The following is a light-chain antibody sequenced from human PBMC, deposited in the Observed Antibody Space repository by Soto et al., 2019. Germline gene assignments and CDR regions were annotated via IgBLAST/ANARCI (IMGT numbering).Light chain of an antibody. CDR2: GNS. J-gene: IGLJ1*01. CDR1: SSNIGAGYD. V-gene: IGLV1-40*01. CDR3: QSYDSSLSAPYV. Sequence: QSVLTQPPSVSGAPGQRVTISCTGSSSNIGAGYDVHWYQQLPGTAPKFLIYGNSNRPSGVPYRFSGSKSGTSASLAITGLQAEDEADYYCQSYDSSLSAPYVFGTGTKVTVL.